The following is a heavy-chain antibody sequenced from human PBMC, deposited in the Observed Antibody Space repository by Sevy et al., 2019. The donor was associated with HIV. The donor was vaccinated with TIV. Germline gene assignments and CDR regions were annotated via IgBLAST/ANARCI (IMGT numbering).Heavy chain of an antibody. CDR1: GFTFSSYW. Sequence: GGSLRLSCAASGFTFSSYWMSWVRQAPGKGLEWVANIKQDGSEKYYVDSVKGRFTISRDNAKNSLYLQMNSPRAEDTAVYYCARDGNGYSSSWYRTGYYYYYGMDVWGQGTTVTVSS. CDR2: IKQDGSEK. CDR3: ARDGNGYSSSWYRTGYYYYYGMDV. V-gene: IGHV3-7*01. D-gene: IGHD6-13*01. J-gene: IGHJ6*02.